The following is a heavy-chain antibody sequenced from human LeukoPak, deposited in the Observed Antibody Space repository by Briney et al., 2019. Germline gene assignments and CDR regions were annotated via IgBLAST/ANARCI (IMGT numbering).Heavy chain of an antibody. V-gene: IGHV3-48*01. CDR2: ISSSSSTI. J-gene: IGHJ5*02. CDR1: GFTFSSYS. Sequence: GGSLRLSCAASGFTFSSYSMNWVRQAPGKGLEWVSYISSSSSTIYYADSVKGRFTISRDNAKNSLYLQMNSLRAEDTAVYYCARVGTDIVVVPAAKRRLKANWFDPWGQGTLVTVSS. D-gene: IGHD2-2*01. CDR3: ARVGTDIVVVPAAKRRLKANWFDP.